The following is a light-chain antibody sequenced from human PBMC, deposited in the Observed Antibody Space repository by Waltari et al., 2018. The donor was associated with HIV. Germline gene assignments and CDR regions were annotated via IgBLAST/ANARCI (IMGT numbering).Light chain of an antibody. CDR3: CSYTSSGPRYVL. Sequence: QSALTQPASVSGSLGQSITISCTGTSGDVGGYNFVSWYQQHPGKAPKLIIYNVNSRPSGVSIRFSGSRSANTASLTISGLQAEDEADYCCCSYTSSGPRYVLFGGGTRLTVL. J-gene: IGLJ2*01. V-gene: IGLV2-14*03. CDR2: NVN. CDR1: SGDVGGYNF.